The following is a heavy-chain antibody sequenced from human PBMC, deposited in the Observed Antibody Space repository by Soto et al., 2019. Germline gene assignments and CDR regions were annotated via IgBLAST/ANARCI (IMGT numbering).Heavy chain of an antibody. CDR3: ARDPLVVVAALWFDP. CDR2: ISAYNGNT. CDR1: GYTFTSYG. V-gene: IGHV1-18*01. Sequence: QVQLVQSGAEVKKPGASVKVSCKASGYTFTSYGISWVRQAPGQGLEWMGWISAYNGNTNYAQKLQGRVTMTTDTSTSTAYMALRSLRADETAVYYCARDPLVVVAALWFDPWGQGTLVTVSS. J-gene: IGHJ5*02. D-gene: IGHD2-15*01.